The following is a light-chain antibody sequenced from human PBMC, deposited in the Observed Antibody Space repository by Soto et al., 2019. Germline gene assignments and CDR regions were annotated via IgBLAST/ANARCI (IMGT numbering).Light chain of an antibody. Sequence: EIVFTQAPATLSLSPGERATLCCRASQSVSSYLAWYQQKPGQAPRLLIYDASNRATGIPARFSGSGSGTDFTLTISSLEPEDFAVYYCQQRSNWLGTFGQGTKVDIK. J-gene: IGKJ1*01. CDR2: DAS. V-gene: IGKV3-11*01. CDR3: QQRSNWLGT. CDR1: QSVSSY.